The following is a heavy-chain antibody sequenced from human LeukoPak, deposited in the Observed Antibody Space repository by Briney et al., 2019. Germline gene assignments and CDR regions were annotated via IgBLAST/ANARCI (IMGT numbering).Heavy chain of an antibody. J-gene: IGHJ3*02. CDR3: ARDLGIVVVIGAFDI. Sequence: SETLSLTCTVSGGSISSSSYYWGWIRQPPGKGLEWIGSIYYSGSTYYNPSLKSRVTISVDTSKNQFSLKLRSVTAADTAVYYCARDLGIVVVIGAFDIWGQGTMVTVSS. CDR2: IYYSGST. D-gene: IGHD3-22*01. CDR1: GGSISSSSYY. V-gene: IGHV4-39*07.